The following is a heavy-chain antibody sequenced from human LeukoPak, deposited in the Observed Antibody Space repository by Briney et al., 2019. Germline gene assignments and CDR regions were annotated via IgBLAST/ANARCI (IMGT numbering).Heavy chain of an antibody. CDR1: GFTFSSYA. J-gene: IGHJ4*02. V-gene: IGHV3-30*04. D-gene: IGHD3-10*01. CDR3: ARGSDTSMARGVTAGYDY. Sequence: GGSLRLSCAASGFTFSSYAMHWVRQAPGKGLEWVAIISYDGSNKYYADSVKGRFTISRDNSKNTLFLQMNSLRAEDTAVYYCARGSDTSMARGVTAGYDYWGQGTLVTVSS. CDR2: ISYDGSNK.